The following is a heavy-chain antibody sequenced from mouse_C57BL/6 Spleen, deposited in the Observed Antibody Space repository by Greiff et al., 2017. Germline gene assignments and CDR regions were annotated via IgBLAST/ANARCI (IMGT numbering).Heavy chain of an antibody. CDR2: IHPNSGST. J-gene: IGHJ2*01. D-gene: IGHD3-2*02. Sequence: VQLQQPGAALVKPGASVKLSCKASGYTFTSYWMHWVKQRPGQGLAWIGMIHPNSGSTNYNEKFKSKATLTVDKSSSTAYMQLSSLTSEDSAVYYCARQLRLRDYFDYWGQGTTLTVSS. V-gene: IGHV1-64*01. CDR3: ARQLRLRDYFDY. CDR1: GYTFTSYW.